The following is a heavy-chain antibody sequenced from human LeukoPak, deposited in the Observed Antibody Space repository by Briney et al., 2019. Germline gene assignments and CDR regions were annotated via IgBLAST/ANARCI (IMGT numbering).Heavy chain of an antibody. Sequence: AGGSLRLSCAASGFTFSTFAMSWVRQAPGMGLEWVSAISGSGGSTYYADSVKGRFTISRDNSKNTLYLQMNSLRAEDTAVYYCAKADHAVAGNFDYWGQGTLVTVSS. CDR1: GFTFSTFA. CDR3: AKADHAVAGNFDY. D-gene: IGHD6-19*01. V-gene: IGHV3-23*01. CDR2: ISGSGGST. J-gene: IGHJ4*02.